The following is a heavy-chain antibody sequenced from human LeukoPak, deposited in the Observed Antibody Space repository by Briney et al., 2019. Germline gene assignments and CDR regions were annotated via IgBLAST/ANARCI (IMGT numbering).Heavy chain of an antibody. J-gene: IGHJ4*02. CDR2: ISAYNGNT. V-gene: IGHV1-18*01. Sequence: ASVKVSCKASGYTFTSYGISWVRQAPGQGLEWMGWISAYNGNTNYAQKFQGRVTMTRDTSISTAYMELSRLRSDDTAVYYCARAPASSGWAIDYWGQGTLVTVSS. CDR1: GYTFTSYG. D-gene: IGHD6-19*01. CDR3: ARAPASSGWAIDY.